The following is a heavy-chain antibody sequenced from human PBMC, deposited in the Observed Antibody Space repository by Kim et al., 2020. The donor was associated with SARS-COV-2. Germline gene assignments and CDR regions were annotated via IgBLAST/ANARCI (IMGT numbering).Heavy chain of an antibody. J-gene: IGHJ4*02. CDR3: AKGRSRETTLTEPEFDY. Sequence: GGSLRLSCAASGFTFSNYGMHWVRQAPGKGLEWVATLSYDGNYQYYVDSVKGRFTISRDNSKDTLYLQMNSLRVEDTAVYYCAKGRSRETTLTEPEFDYWGQGTLVTVSS. V-gene: IGHV3-30*18. D-gene: IGHD1-1*01. CDR1: GFTFSNYG. CDR2: LSYDGNYQ.